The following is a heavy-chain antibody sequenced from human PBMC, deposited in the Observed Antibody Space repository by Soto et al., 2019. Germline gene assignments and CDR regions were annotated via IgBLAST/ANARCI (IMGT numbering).Heavy chain of an antibody. D-gene: IGHD3-9*01. V-gene: IGHV1-69*13. CDR2: IIPIFGTA. CDR1: GGTFSSYA. CDR3: ATSSTAGRTVLRYFDWFPT. J-gene: IGHJ4*02. Sequence: ASVKVSCKASGGTFSSYAISWVQQAPGQGLEWMGGIIPIFGTANYAQKFQGRVTITADESTSTAYMELSSLRSEDTAVYYCATSSTAGRTVLRYFDWFPTWGQGTLVTAPQ.